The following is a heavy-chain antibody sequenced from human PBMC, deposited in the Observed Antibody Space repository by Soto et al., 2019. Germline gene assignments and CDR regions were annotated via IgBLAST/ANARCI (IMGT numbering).Heavy chain of an antibody. Sequence: GGSLRLSCAASGFTFSSYWMSWVRQAPGKGLEWVANIKQDGSEKYYVDSVKGRFTISRDNAKNSLYLQMNSLRAEDTAVYYCARDYSGSYLLDAFDIWGQGTMVTVSS. J-gene: IGHJ3*02. D-gene: IGHD1-26*01. CDR3: ARDYSGSYLLDAFDI. V-gene: IGHV3-7*01. CDR1: GFTFSSYW. CDR2: IKQDGSEK.